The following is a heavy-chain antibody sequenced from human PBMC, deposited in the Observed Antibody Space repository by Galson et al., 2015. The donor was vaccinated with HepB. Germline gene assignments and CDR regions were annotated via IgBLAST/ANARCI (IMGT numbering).Heavy chain of an antibody. J-gene: IGHJ2*01. CDR3: ARGSGPTGNHYWYFDL. Sequence: SLRLSCAVSGFSLSAYSMSWVRQAPGKGLGWISYISSQSWTIYHADSVKGRFTISRDNARNSLDLQMTSLRAEDTAVYYCARGSGPTGNHYWYFDLWGRGTLVTVSS. D-gene: IGHD1-14*01. CDR2: ISSQSWTI. CDR1: GFSLSAYS. V-gene: IGHV3-48*01.